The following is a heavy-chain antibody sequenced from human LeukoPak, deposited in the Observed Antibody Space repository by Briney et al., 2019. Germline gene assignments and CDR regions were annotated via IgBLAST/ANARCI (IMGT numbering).Heavy chain of an antibody. CDR3: AKGRPSRIQLWSEFDY. D-gene: IGHD5-18*01. V-gene: IGHV3-30*18. CDR1: GFTFSSYG. J-gene: IGHJ4*02. CDR2: ISYDGSNK. Sequence: PGGSLRLSCAASGFTFSSYGMHWVRQAPGKGLEWVAVISYDGSNKYYADSVRGRFTISRDNSKNTLYLQMNSLRAEDTAVYYCAKGRPSRIQLWSEFDYWGQGTLVTVSS.